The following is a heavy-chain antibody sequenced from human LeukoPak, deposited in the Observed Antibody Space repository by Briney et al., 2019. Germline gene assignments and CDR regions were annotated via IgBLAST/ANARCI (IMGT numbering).Heavy chain of an antibody. Sequence: PGGSLRLSCAASGFTVSSNYMSWVRQAPGKGLEWVSVIYDGGTTYYADSVKGRFTISRDNSKNTLYLQMNSLRAEDTAVYYCARVRHYDFWSGYYFDYWGQGTLVTVSS. J-gene: IGHJ4*02. CDR3: ARVRHYDFWSGYYFDY. CDR1: GFTVSSNY. CDR2: IYDGGTT. V-gene: IGHV3-66*02. D-gene: IGHD3-3*01.